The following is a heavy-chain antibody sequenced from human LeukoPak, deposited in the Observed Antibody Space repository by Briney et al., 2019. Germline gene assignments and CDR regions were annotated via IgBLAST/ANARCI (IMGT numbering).Heavy chain of an antibody. CDR3: ARGPIPATAIPEN. J-gene: IGHJ4*02. CDR2: INNDGSST. D-gene: IGHD2-2*02. CDR1: GFTFNRYW. V-gene: IGHV3-74*01. Sequence: AGGSLRLSCAASGFTFNRYWMDWGRHAPGKGVVGGSRINNDGSSTTYADSVKGRFTISRDNAKNTLYLQMNSLRAEDTAVYYCARGPIPATAIPENWGQGTLVTVSS.